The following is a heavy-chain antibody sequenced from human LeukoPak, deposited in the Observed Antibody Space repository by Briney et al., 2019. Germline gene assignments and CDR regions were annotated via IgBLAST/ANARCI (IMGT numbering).Heavy chain of an antibody. V-gene: IGHV1-3*01. D-gene: IGHD6-13*01. J-gene: IGHJ4*02. CDR3: ARDSRAAAGAPVDY. Sequence: ASVKVSCKASGYTFTSYAMHWVRQAPGQRLEWMGWINAGNGNTKYSQKFQGRVTITRDTSASTAYMELSSLRSEDTAVYYCARDSRAAAGAPVDYWGQGTLVTVSS. CDR2: INAGNGNT. CDR1: GYTFTSYA.